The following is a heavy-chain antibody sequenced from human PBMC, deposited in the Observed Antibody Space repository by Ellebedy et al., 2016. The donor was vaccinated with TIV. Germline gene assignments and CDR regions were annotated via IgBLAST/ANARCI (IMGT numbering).Heavy chain of an antibody. CDR2: VSPYDGNT. CDR3: AKVPRTYDFWSGYYYFDY. CDR1: GYTLMSYG. J-gene: IGHJ4*02. V-gene: IGHV1-18*01. D-gene: IGHD3-3*01. Sequence: AASVKVSCKASGYTLMSYGICWVRQAPGQGLEWMGWVSPYDGNTNYAQKFQGRVTMTIETSTSTGYMELRSLRSDDTAVYYCAKVPRTYDFWSGYYYFDYWGQGTLVTVSS.